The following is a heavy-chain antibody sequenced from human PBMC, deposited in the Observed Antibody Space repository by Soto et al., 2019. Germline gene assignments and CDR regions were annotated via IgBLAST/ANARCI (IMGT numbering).Heavy chain of an antibody. CDR2: ISAYNGNT. D-gene: IGHD3-10*02. V-gene: IGHV1-18*01. J-gene: IGHJ4*02. Sequence: ASVKVSCKASGYTFTSYGISWVRQAPGQGLEWMGWISAYNGNTNYAQKLQGRVTMTTDTSTSTAYMELRSLRSDDTAVYYCARSGYSYGYLGCSGSYYNAYFDYWGQGTLVTVSS. CDR1: GYTFTSYG. CDR3: ARSGYSYGYLGCSGSYYNAYFDY.